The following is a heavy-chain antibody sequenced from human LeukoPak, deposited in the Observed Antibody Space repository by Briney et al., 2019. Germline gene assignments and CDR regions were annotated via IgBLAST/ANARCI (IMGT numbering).Heavy chain of an antibody. Sequence: ASVKVSCKASGYTFTSYGISWVRQAPGQGLEWMGWISACNGNTNYAQKLQGRVTMTTDTSTSTAYMELRSLRSDDTAVYYCARDKGDTMVRGVIHFDYWGQGTLVTVSS. D-gene: IGHD3-10*01. CDR2: ISACNGNT. CDR3: ARDKGDTMVRGVIHFDY. CDR1: GYTFTSYG. J-gene: IGHJ4*02. V-gene: IGHV1-18*01.